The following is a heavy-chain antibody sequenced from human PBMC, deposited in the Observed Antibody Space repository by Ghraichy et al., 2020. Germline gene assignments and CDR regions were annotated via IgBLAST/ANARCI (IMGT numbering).Heavy chain of an antibody. CDR1: GGSISSGTYS. J-gene: IGHJ6*03. CDR2: IYYNGNS. D-gene: IGHD3-16*01. V-gene: IGHV4-30-4*07. CDR3: ARNPRGTVHPFGYDYYYLEV. Sequence: SETLSLTCAVSGGSISSGTYSWSWIRQPPGKGLEWIGYIYYNGNSYYNPSLKSRVTISADTSKNQISLTLRSVTAADTAVYYCARNPRGTVHPFGYDYYYLEVWGKGTTVTVSS.